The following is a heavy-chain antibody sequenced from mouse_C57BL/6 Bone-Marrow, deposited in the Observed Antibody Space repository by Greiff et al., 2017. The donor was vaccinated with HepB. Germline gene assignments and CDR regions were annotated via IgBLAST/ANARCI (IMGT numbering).Heavy chain of an antibody. D-gene: IGHD2-13*01. J-gene: IGHJ4*01. CDR1: GFTFSNYW. Sequence: DVMLVESGGGLVQPGGSMKLSCVASGFTFSNYWMNWVRQSPEKGLEWVAQIRLKSDNYATHYAESVKGRFTISRDDSKSSVYLQMNNLRAEDTGIYYCYDSYAMDYWGQGTSVTVSS. CDR3: YDSYAMDY. V-gene: IGHV6-3*01. CDR2: IRLKSDNYAT.